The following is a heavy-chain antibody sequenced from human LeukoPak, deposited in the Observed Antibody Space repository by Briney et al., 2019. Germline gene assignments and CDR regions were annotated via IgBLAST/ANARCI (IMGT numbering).Heavy chain of an antibody. Sequence: GGSLQISCKGSGYIFTSYWIGWVRQLPGKGLEWMGIIYPGDSDTRYSPSFQGQVTISADKSISTAYLQWSSLKASDTAMYYCARRQNAGIDYWGQGTLVTVSS. CDR3: ARRQNAGIDY. CDR1: GYIFTSYW. V-gene: IGHV5-51*01. J-gene: IGHJ4*02. CDR2: IYPGDSDT.